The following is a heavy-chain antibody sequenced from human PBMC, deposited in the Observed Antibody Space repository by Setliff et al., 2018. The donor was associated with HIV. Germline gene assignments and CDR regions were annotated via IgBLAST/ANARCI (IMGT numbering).Heavy chain of an antibody. J-gene: IGHJ3*02. CDR1: GGTSSNYA. D-gene: IGHD3-22*01. CDR3: ARVNGGNSPYYYDSSGYHSDAFDI. CDR2: IMPMFGTA. V-gene: IGHV1-69*13. Sequence: WASVKVSCKASGGTSSNYAITWVRQAPGQGLEWMGKIMPMFGTANYAQRFQGRVTITADESTSTSSMELSSLGSEDTAVYYCARVNGGNSPYYYDSSGYHSDAFDIWGQGTMVTVSS.